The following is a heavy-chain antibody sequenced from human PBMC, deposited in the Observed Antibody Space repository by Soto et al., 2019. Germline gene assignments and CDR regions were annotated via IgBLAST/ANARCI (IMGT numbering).Heavy chain of an antibody. CDR1: GFAFSTYG. J-gene: IGHJ5*02. D-gene: IGHD6-19*01. V-gene: IGHV3-30*18. Sequence: QVHLVESGGGVVQPGRSLTISCVGSGFAFSTYGMHWVRHAPAKGLEWVALISYDGTDKYYADYVKGRFSISRDNSKQTLSLQMDSLRPEDTAVYYCAKDFGAWSDSWGQGTLVNVSS. CDR2: ISYDGTDK. CDR3: AKDFGAWSDS.